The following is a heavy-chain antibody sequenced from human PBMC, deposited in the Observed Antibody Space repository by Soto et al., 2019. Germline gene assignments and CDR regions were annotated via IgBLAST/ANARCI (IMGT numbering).Heavy chain of an antibody. Sequence: SLTCTVSGGSISSYYWSWIRQPPGKGLEWIGYIYYSGSTNYNPSLKSRVTISVDTSKNQFSLKLSSVTAADTAVYYCARNLKRGYSYGTFDYWGQGTLVTVSS. J-gene: IGHJ4*02. CDR3: ARNLKRGYSYGTFDY. D-gene: IGHD5-18*01. CDR1: GGSISSYY. CDR2: IYYSGST. V-gene: IGHV4-59*01.